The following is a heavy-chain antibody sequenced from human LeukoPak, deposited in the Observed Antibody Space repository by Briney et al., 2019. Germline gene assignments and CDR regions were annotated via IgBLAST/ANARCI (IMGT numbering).Heavy chain of an antibody. CDR1: GGSFSGYY. D-gene: IGHD1-26*01. CDR3: ARDPYSGNYGAYYYYYMDV. J-gene: IGHJ6*03. V-gene: IGHV4-34*01. Sequence: SETLSLTCAVYGGSFSGYYWSWIRQPPGKGLEWIGEINHSGSTNYNPSLKSRVTISVDTSKNQFSLKLSSVTAADTAVYFCARDPYSGNYGAYYYYYMDVWGKGTTVTISS. CDR2: INHSGST.